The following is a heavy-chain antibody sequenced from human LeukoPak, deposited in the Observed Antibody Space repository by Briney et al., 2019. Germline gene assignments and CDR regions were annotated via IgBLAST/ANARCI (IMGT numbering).Heavy chain of an antibody. CDR2: ISSSGYTI. J-gene: IGHJ4*02. V-gene: IGHV3-48*03. Sequence: GGSLRLSCAASGFIFSSSEMNWVRQAPGKGLEWVSYISSSGYTIYYADSVKGRFTISRDNAKNSLYLQMNSLRAEDTALYHCARYYDILTGYDYWGQGTLVTVSS. D-gene: IGHD3-9*01. CDR1: GFIFSSSE. CDR3: ARYYDILTGYDY.